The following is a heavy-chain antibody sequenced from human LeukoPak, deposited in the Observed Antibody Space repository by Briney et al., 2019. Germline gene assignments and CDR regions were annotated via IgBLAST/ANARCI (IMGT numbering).Heavy chain of an antibody. CDR3: ARGPRIPYAFDI. Sequence: SETLSLTCAVYGGSFSGYYWSWIRQPPGKGLEWIGEINHSGSTNYNPSLKSRVTISVDTFKNQFSLKLSSVTAADTAVYYCARGPRIPYAFDIWGQGTMVTVSS. CDR1: GGSFSGYY. J-gene: IGHJ3*02. CDR2: INHSGST. V-gene: IGHV4-34*01.